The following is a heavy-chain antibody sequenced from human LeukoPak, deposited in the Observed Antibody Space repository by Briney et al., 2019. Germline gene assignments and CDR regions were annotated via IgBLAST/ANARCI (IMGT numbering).Heavy chain of an antibody. CDR1: GGSTSSYY. V-gene: IGHV4-59*01. CDR2: IYYSGST. D-gene: IGHD2-2*01. J-gene: IGHJ6*03. Sequence: SETLSLTCTVSGGSTSSYYWSWIRQPPGKGLEWVGYIYYSGSTNYNPSLKSRVTISVDTSKNQFSLKLSSVTAADTAVYYCAREIVVVPAAIPGYYYMDVWGKGTTVTVSS. CDR3: AREIVVVPAAIPGYYYMDV.